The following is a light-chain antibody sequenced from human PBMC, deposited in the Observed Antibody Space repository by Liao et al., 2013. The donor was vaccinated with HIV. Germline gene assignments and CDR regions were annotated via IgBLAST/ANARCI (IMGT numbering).Light chain of an antibody. CDR1: NIGSKS. V-gene: IGLV3-21*04. CDR3: QLWDINTDHVI. Sequence: SYELTQPPSVSVAPGRTARITCGGDNIGSKSVHWYQQRPGQAPVLVIYYDKDRPSGIPERFSGSNSGNTATLTISRVEAGDEADYYCQLWDINTDHVIFGGGTRLTVL. CDR2: YDK. J-gene: IGLJ2*01.